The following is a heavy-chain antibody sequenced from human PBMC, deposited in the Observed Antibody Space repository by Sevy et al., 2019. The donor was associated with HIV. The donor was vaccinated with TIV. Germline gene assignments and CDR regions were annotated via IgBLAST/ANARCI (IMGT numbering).Heavy chain of an antibody. CDR1: GFTFSSYG. Sequence: GGSLRLSCAASGFTFSSYGMHWVRQAPGKGLEWVAVISYDGSNKYYADSVKGRFTISRDNSKNTLYLQMNSLRAEDTAVYYSAKEKRKGSSSWYFGWFDPWGQGTLVTVSS. D-gene: IGHD6-13*01. CDR3: AKEKRKGSSSWYFGWFDP. V-gene: IGHV3-30*18. J-gene: IGHJ5*02. CDR2: ISYDGSNK.